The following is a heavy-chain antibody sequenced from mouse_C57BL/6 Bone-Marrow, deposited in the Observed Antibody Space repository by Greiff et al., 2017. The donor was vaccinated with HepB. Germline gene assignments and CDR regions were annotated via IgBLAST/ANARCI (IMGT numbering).Heavy chain of an antibody. V-gene: IGHV1-20*01. CDR2: INPYNGDT. J-gene: IGHJ4*01. CDR3: AGGKEYYYAMDY. CDR1: GYSFTGYF. Sequence: EVKLVESGPELVKPGDSVKISCKASGYSFTGYFMNWVMQSHGKSLEWIGRINPYNGDTFYSQKFKGKATLTVDKSSSTAHMELRSLTSEDSAVYYCAGGKEYYYAMDYWGQGTSVTVSS. D-gene: IGHD2-1*01.